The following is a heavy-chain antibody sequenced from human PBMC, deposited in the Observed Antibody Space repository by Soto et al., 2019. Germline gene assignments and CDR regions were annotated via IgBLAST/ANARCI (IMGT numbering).Heavy chain of an antibody. J-gene: IGHJ6*02. Sequence: QVQLVQSGAEVKKPGASVKVSCKASGYTFTGYYMHWVRQAPGQGLEWMGWINPNSGGTNYAQKFQGWVTMTRDTSISTAYMELSRLRSDDTAVYYCATTTGTTVPYYGMDVWGQGTTVTVSS. D-gene: IGHD1-1*01. V-gene: IGHV1-2*04. CDR1: GYTFTGYY. CDR2: INPNSGGT. CDR3: ATTTGTTVPYYGMDV.